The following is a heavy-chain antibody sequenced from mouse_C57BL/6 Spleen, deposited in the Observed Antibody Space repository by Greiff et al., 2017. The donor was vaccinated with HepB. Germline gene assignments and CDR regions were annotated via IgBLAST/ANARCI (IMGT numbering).Heavy chain of an antibody. V-gene: IGHV1-55*01. CDR2: IYPGSGST. CDR1: GYTFTSYW. Sequence: QVQLQQPGAELVKPGASVKMSCKASGYTFTSYWITWVKQRPGQGLEWIGDIYPGSGSTNYNEKFKSKATLTVDTSSSTAYMQLSSLTSEDSAVYYCARGGGLRRTPWFAYWGQGTLVTVSA. D-gene: IGHD2-4*01. CDR3: ARGGGLRRTPWFAY. J-gene: IGHJ3*01.